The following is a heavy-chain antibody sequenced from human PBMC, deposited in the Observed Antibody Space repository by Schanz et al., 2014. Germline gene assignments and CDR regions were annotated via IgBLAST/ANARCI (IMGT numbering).Heavy chain of an antibody. CDR2: INPNSGGT. Sequence: QLVQSGAEVKKPGASVKVSCKASGFTLTSHFMHWLRQAPGQGLEWMGRINPNSGGTNYAQKFQGRVTMTRDTSISTAYMELSSLRSDDTAVYYCARELRLEYYFDYWGQGTQVTVSS. J-gene: IGHJ4*02. D-gene: IGHD4-17*01. V-gene: IGHV1-2*02. CDR1: GFTLTSHF. CDR3: ARELRLEYYFDY.